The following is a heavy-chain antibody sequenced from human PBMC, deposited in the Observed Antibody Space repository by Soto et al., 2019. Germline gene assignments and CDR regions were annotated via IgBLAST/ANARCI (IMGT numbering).Heavy chain of an antibody. CDR3: AKDAYTPIRTTAHDAGGLDH. V-gene: IGHV3-30*18. J-gene: IGHJ4*02. Sequence: RLSCATSGFTFRFYDMHWVRQAPGKGLEWLAVISRDGNNKDYGDSVKGRFTISRDNSKNTLFLQMNSLRDEDSAVYYCAKDAYTPIRTTAHDAGGLDHWGRGTMVTVYS. D-gene: IGHD4-4*01. CDR2: ISRDGNNK. CDR1: GFTFRFYD.